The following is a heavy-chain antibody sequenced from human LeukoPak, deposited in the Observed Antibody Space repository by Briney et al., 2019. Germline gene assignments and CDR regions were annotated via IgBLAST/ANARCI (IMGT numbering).Heavy chain of an antibody. J-gene: IGHJ4*02. D-gene: IGHD3-22*01. Sequence: GGSLRLSGAASGFTFSDYYMSWIGQAPGKGLEGGSYISSSGSTIYYADSVKGRFTISRDNAKNSLYLQMNSLRAEDTAVYYCARVNGNYDSSGTFDYWGQGTLVTVSS. CDR2: ISSSGSTI. CDR3: ARVNGNYDSSGTFDY. V-gene: IGHV3-11*01. CDR1: GFTFSDYY.